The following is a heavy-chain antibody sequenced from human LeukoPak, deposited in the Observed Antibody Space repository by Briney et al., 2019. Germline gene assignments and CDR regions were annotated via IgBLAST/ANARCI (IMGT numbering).Heavy chain of an antibody. Sequence: PGGSLRLSCAASGFIFSTYAMSWVRQAPGKGLEWVSGISGSGNSTYYADSVKGRFTISRDNSKNTLYLQMNSLRAEDTAVYYCARGWFGYLFRLFDYWGQGTLVTVSS. J-gene: IGHJ4*02. CDR2: ISGSGNST. CDR1: GFIFSTYA. V-gene: IGHV3-23*01. D-gene: IGHD3-10*01. CDR3: ARGWFGYLFRLFDY.